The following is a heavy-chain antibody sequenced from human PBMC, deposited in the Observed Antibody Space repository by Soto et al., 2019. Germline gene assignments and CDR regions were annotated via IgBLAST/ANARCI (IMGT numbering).Heavy chain of an antibody. D-gene: IGHD3-22*01. CDR3: AKFDGSGLGPYWFDQ. V-gene: IGHV3-23*01. Sequence: GGSLRLSCAASGFSFSNYAMSWVHQAPGKALEWVSAITAGGGGTYYADSVKGRFTISRDNSNNTVYLQMNSLRAEDTALYYCAKFDGSGLGPYWFDQWGQGTLVTVSS. CDR2: ITAGGGGT. CDR1: GFSFSNYA. J-gene: IGHJ5*02.